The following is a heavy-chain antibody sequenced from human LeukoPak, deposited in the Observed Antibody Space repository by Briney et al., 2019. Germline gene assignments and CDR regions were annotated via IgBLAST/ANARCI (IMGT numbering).Heavy chain of an antibody. V-gene: IGHV4-39*07. J-gene: IGHJ5*02. Sequence: SETLSLTCTVSGGSISSSSYYWGWIRQPPGKGLEWIGSIYYSGSTYYNSPLRSRVTISVDTSKNQFSLKLSSVTAADTAVYYCARDPKYCGGDCPDGFDPWGQGTLVTVSS. CDR1: GGSISSSSYY. D-gene: IGHD2-21*02. CDR2: IYYSGST. CDR3: ARDPKYCGGDCPDGFDP.